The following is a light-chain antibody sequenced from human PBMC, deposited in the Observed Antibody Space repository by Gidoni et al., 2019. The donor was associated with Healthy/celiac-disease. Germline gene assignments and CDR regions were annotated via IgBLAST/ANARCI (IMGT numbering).Light chain of an antibody. V-gene: IGKV1-39*01. Sequence: DIQMTQSPSSLSASAGDRVTITCRASQSISSYLNGYQQKPGKAPKLLIYAAYSLQSGVPSRFSGSGSGTDFTLTISSLQPEDFANYYCQQSYSTPPLTFGGGTKVEIK. CDR3: QQSYSTPPLT. J-gene: IGKJ4*01. CDR1: QSISSY. CDR2: AAY.